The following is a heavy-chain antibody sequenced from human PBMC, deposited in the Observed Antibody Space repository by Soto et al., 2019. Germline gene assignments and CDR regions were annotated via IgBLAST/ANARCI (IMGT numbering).Heavy chain of an antibody. J-gene: IGHJ6*03. CDR2: INHSGST. D-gene: IGHD1-26*01. CDR3: VARPLYPYYYMDV. Sequence: PSETLSLTCAVYGGSFSGYYWSWTRQPPGKGLEWIGEINHSGSTNYNPSLKSRVTISVDTSKNQFSLKLGSVTAADTAVYYCVARPLYPYYYMDVWGKGTTVTVSS. CDR1: GGSFSGYY. V-gene: IGHV4-34*01.